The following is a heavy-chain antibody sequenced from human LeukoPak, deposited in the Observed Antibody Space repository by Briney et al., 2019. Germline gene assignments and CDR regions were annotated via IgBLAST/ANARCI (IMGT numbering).Heavy chain of an antibody. J-gene: IGHJ4*02. D-gene: IGHD6-19*01. V-gene: IGHV4-39*01. CDR1: GGSFSSSNYY. Sequence: KPSETLSLTCSVSGGSFSSSNYYWGWIRQPPGKGLEWIGNFYYTGSTYYNPSLKSRVTIFVDTSKNQFSLKLSSVTAADTAVYYCASIAVADGSDYRGQGTLVTVSS. CDR3: ASIAVADGSDY. CDR2: FYYTGST.